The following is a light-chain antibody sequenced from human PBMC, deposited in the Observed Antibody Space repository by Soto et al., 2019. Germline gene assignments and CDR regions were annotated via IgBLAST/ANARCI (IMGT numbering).Light chain of an antibody. Sequence: DIQMTQSPSSLSASVGDRVTITCRASQSISSYLNWYQQKPGKAPKLLIYAASSLQSGVPSRFSGSGTGPDFPLTTGTVEHDGFATYCCPPSYSTPLTCGGGNTGEIK. CDR2: AAS. J-gene: IGKJ4*01. CDR3: PPSYSTPLT. V-gene: IGKV1-39*01. CDR1: QSISSY.